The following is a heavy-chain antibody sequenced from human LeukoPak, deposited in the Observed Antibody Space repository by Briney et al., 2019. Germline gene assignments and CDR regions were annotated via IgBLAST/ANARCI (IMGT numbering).Heavy chain of an antibody. J-gene: IGHJ4*02. CDR2: IKKDGYEK. Sequence: GGSLRLSCAASGFTFSTYWMNWVRQAPGKGLQWVATIKKDGYEKYYVDSVKGRFTISRDNAKNSLHLQMNSLRAEDTAVYYCAKGVGTSTTGELPFYFDFWGQGTLVTVSS. CDR3: AKGVGTSTTGELPFYFDF. CDR1: GFTFSTYW. D-gene: IGHD3-10*01. V-gene: IGHV3-7*01.